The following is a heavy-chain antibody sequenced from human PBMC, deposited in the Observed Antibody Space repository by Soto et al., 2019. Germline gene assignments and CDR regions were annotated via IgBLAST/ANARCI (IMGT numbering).Heavy chain of an antibody. CDR3: ATRGTQGRWLEFADY. D-gene: IGHD5-12*01. J-gene: IGHJ4*02. V-gene: IGHV1-69*01. CDR1: GGTFSSLG. Sequence: QVQLVQSGAEVKRPGSSVKVSCEASGGTFSSLGFTWVRQAPGQGLEWMGGIIHISGRTTFAPKFLGRVTITADESTRTTYMELTALTSDDTAIYYCATRGTQGRWLEFADYWGQGTLVTVSS. CDR2: IIHISGRT.